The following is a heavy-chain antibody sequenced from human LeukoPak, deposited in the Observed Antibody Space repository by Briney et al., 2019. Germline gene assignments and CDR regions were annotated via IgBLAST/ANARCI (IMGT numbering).Heavy chain of an antibody. D-gene: IGHD1-14*01. CDR2: ISYDGSDE. J-gene: IGHJ4*02. Sequence: PGRSLRLSCAASGFMFSTYAMHWVRQAPGKGLEWVAVISYDGSDEYYADSVKGRFTISRDNSQNTLYLQMNSLRAEDTAVYYCARDVYGSDYWGQGTLVTVSP. CDR3: ARDVYGSDY. V-gene: IGHV3-30-3*01. CDR1: GFMFSTYA.